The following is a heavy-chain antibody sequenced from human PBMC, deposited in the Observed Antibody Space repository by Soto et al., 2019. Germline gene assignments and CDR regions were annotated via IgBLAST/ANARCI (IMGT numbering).Heavy chain of an antibody. CDR1: GGTFSSYG. Sequence: AVKVSCKASGGTFSSYGISWVRQAPGQGLEWMGGIIPIFGTANYAQKFQGRVTITADESTSTAYMELSSLRSEDTAVYYCARVGCTSCYWVNWFDPWGQGTLVTVSS. CDR2: IIPIFGTA. V-gene: IGHV1-69*13. D-gene: IGHD2-2*01. J-gene: IGHJ5*02. CDR3: ARVGCTSCYWVNWFDP.